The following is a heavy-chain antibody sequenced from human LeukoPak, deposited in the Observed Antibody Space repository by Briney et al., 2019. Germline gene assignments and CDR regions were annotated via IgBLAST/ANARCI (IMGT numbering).Heavy chain of an antibody. CDR2: IKRKTDGGST. J-gene: IGHJ4*02. Sequence: GGSLRLSCAASGFTFNDYWMSWVRQAPGKGLEWVGCIKRKTDGGSTDYAAPVKGRFTISRDDSKNSLYLEMNSLKNDDTALYCCATYTLGRVDSWGQGTVVTVSS. CDR1: GFTFNDYW. CDR3: ATYTLGRVDS. D-gene: IGHD3-16*01. V-gene: IGHV3-15*01.